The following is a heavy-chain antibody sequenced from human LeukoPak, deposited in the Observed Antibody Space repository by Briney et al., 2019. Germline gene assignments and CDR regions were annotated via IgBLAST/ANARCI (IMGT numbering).Heavy chain of an antibody. CDR1: GFTFSSYA. D-gene: IGHD6-19*01. CDR3: AKGKYSSGWYYFDY. CDR2: ISGSGGST. V-gene: IGHV3-23*01. Sequence: PGGSLRLSCAASGFTFSSYAMSWVRQAPGKWLEWVSAISGSGGSTYYADSVKGRFTISRDNSKNTLYLQMNSLRAEDTAVYYCAKGKYSSGWYYFDYWGQGTLVTVSS. J-gene: IGHJ4*02.